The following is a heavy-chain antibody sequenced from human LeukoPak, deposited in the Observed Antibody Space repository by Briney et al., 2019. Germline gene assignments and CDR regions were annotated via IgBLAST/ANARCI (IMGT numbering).Heavy chain of an antibody. Sequence: ASVKVSCKASGYTFTNYIISWVRQAPGQGLEWMGWINAYNGNTNYAQNLQGRVTMTTDTSTRIAYKELRSLGSDDTAVYYCARFSIPANWFDPWGQGTLVTVSS. CDR2: INAYNGNT. V-gene: IGHV1-18*01. J-gene: IGHJ5*02. CDR1: GYTFTNYI. CDR3: ARFSIPANWFDP. D-gene: IGHD6-25*01.